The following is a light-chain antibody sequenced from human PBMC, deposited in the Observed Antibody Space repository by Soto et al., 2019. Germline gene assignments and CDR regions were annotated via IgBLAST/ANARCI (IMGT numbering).Light chain of an antibody. J-gene: IGKJ4*01. CDR1: QSIRSW. CDR2: DAS. CDR3: QQYESYSPLT. Sequence: DIQMTQSPSTLSASVGDRLTMTYPASQSIRSWLASYQQKPGRAPKLLIYDASSLESGVPSRFSGRRSGTAFTLTISSLQPDDFGTYYCQQYESYSPLTFGGGTKVDIK. V-gene: IGKV1-5*01.